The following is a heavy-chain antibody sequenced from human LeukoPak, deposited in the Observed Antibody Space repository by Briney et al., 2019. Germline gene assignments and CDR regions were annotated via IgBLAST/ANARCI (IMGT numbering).Heavy chain of an antibody. CDR2: ISTSSSYI. CDR1: GYTFSSYS. V-gene: IGHV3-21*01. CDR3: ARDRVGVSAYDSLFDY. Sequence: GGSLRLSCAASGYTFSSYSMNWVRQAPGKGLEWVSSISTSSSYIYYADSVKGRFTISRDNAKNSLYLQMNSLRAEDTAVYYCARDRVGVSAYDSLFDYWGQGTLVTVSS. J-gene: IGHJ4*02. D-gene: IGHD5-12*01.